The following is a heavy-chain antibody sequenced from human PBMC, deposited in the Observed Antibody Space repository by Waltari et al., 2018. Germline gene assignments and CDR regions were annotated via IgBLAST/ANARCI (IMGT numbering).Heavy chain of an antibody. CDR1: GYTFTSYD. Sequence: QVQLVQSGAEVKKPGASVQVSCKAYGYTFTSYDINWVRQATGQGLEWVGWMNPNSRNTVYAQKFQGRVAKTRNTSISTAYLELSSLRSEDTAVYYCARVGVTWGFTMIRWGQGTLVTVSS. J-gene: IGHJ4*02. CDR3: ARVGVTWGFTMIR. CDR2: MNPNSRNT. D-gene: IGHD3-22*01. V-gene: IGHV1-8*01.